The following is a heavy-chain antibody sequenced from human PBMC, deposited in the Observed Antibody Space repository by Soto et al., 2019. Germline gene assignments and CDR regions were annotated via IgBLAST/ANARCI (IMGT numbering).Heavy chain of an antibody. CDR3: ARDLGVAAAGPFYYFDY. CDR2: INPNSGGT. V-gene: IGHV1-2*02. J-gene: IGHJ4*02. Sequence: VSVKVSCKASGYTFTGYYMHWVRQAPGQGLEWMGWINPNSGGTNYAQKFQGRVTMTRDTSISTAYMELSRLRSDDTAVYYCARDLGVAAAGPFYYFDYWGQGTLVTVSS. CDR1: GYTFTGYY. D-gene: IGHD6-13*01.